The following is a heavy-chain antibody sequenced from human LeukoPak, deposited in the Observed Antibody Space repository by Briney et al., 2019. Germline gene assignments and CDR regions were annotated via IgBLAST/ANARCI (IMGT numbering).Heavy chain of an antibody. CDR3: ATDRGWRTSGYYLYYFEY. CDR2: ISGGGVTT. V-gene: IGHV3-23*01. CDR1: GFTSIAYA. D-gene: IGHD3-3*01. J-gene: IGHJ4*02. Sequence: GGSLRLSCVGSGFTSIAYALTWARQAPGKGLEWVSGISGGGVTTYYADSVKGRFTISRDNSKNTLYLQMNSLRADDTAIYYCATDRGWRTSGYYLYYFEYWGQGTLVTFSS.